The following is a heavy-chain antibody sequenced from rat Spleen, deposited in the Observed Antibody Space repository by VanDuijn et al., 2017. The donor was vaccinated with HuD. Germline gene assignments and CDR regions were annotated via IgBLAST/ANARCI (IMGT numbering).Heavy chain of an antibody. CDR3: TAGGGYWDY. CDR2: ITHTGDST. CDR1: GFTFNTYW. D-gene: IGHD1-11*01. V-gene: IGHV5-31*01. J-gene: IGHJ2*01. Sequence: EVQLVESGGGLVQPGRSLKLSCITSGFTFNTYWMTWIRQAPGKGLEWVASITHTGDSTYYPDSVKGRFTISRDNAKSTLYLQMNSLRSEDTATYYCTAGGGYWDYWGQGVMVTVSS.